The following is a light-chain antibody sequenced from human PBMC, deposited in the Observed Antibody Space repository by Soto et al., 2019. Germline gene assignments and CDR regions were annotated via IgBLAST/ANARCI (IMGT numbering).Light chain of an antibody. J-gene: IGKJ1*01. CDR1: QSVNSN. CDR2: GAS. V-gene: IGKV3-15*01. Sequence: ETLMTQSAATLSVSPGERVTLSCRASQSVNSNLAWYQQKPGQAPRLLIYGASTRVTGIPARFSGSGSGTDFTPAISSLQSEDFAIYYCQQYNNWPRTFGQGTKVEI. CDR3: QQYNNWPRT.